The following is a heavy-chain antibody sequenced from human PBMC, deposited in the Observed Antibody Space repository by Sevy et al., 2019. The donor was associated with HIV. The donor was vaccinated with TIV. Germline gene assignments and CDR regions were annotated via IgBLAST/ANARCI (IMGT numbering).Heavy chain of an antibody. CDR3: ARESADISYYYYGMDV. CDR2: ISAYNGNT. V-gene: IGHV1-18*01. Sequence: ASVKVSCKASGYTFTSYGISWVRQAPGQGLEWMGWISAYNGNTNYAQKLQGRVTMTTDTSTSTAYMELRSLGSDDTAVYYCARESADISYYYYGMDVWGQGTTVTVSS. J-gene: IGHJ6*02. CDR1: GYTFTSYG.